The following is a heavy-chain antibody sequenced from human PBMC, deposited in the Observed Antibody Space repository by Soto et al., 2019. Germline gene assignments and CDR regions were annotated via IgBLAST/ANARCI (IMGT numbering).Heavy chain of an antibody. CDR1: GFTFSSYA. Sequence: EVQLLESGGGLVQPGGSLRLSCAASGFTFSSYAMSWVRQAPGKGLEWVSAISGSGGSTYYADSVKGRFTISRDNSKNTLYLQMNSLRADDTAVYYCAKGRVVVAATPGDWFDPWGQGTLVTVSS. D-gene: IGHD2-15*01. CDR3: AKGRVVVAATPGDWFDP. J-gene: IGHJ5*02. V-gene: IGHV3-23*01. CDR2: ISGSGGST.